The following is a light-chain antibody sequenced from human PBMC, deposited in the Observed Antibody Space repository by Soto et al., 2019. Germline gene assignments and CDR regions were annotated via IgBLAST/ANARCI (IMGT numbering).Light chain of an antibody. Sequence: QSALTQPASVAGSPGQSITISCTGTNSDVGGYNYVSWYQPHPGKAPELMIYEVSHRPSGVSNRFSGSKSDNTASLTISGLQAEDEADYYCSSYTSISTLYVFGTGTKVTVL. CDR3: SSYTSISTLYV. CDR1: NSDVGGYNY. V-gene: IGLV2-14*01. CDR2: EVS. J-gene: IGLJ1*01.